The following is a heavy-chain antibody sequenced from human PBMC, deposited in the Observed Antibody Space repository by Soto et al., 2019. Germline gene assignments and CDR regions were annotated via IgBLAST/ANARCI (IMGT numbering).Heavy chain of an antibody. J-gene: IGHJ4*02. CDR3: AKDMGYDLSPLGYFDY. CDR1: GFTFDDYA. V-gene: IGHV3-9*01. Sequence: GVSLRLSWAASGFTFDDYAMHWVRQAPGKGLEWVSGISWNSGSIGYADSVKGRFTISRDNAKNSLYLQMNSLRSEDTALYYCAKDMGYDLSPLGYFDYWGKGTLVTVSS. CDR2: ISWNSGSI. D-gene: IGHD5-12*01.